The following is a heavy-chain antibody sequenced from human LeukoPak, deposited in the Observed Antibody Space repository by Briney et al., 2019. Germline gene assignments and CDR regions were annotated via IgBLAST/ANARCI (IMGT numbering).Heavy chain of an antibody. D-gene: IGHD4-23*01. Sequence: ASVKVSCKASGDTFTRYYIHWMRQAPGHGLEWMGIINPSGGRVDYAQKFQGRVTMTWDTFTSTVYMDLSSLRSDDTAVYYCVREYHGGSFDYWGQGTLVSVSS. J-gene: IGHJ4*02. V-gene: IGHV1-46*01. CDR2: INPSGGRV. CDR1: GDTFTRYY. CDR3: VREYHGGSFDY.